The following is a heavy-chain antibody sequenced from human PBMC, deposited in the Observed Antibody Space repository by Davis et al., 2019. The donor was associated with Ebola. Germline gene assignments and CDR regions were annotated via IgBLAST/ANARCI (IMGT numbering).Heavy chain of an antibody. J-gene: IGHJ5*02. Sequence: MPSETLSLTCTVSGGSISSGGYYWSWIRQHPGKGLEWIGYIYYSGSTYYNPSLKSRVTISVDTSKNQFSLKLSSLTAADTAVYYCARSPDGITMVRGVISWFDPWGQGTLVTVSS. V-gene: IGHV4-31*03. CDR2: IYYSGST. D-gene: IGHD3-10*01. CDR3: ARSPDGITMVRGVISWFDP. CDR1: GGSISSGGYY.